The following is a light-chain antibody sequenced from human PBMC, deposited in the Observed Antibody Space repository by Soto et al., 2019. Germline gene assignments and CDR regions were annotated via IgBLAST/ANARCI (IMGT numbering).Light chain of an antibody. CDR2: EVS. CDR1: SSDVGGYNH. V-gene: IGLV2-14*01. CDR3: CSYASSSSYV. Sequence: QSALTQPASVSGSPGQSITISCTGTSSDVGGYNHVSWYQQHPGKAPKLMIYEVSSRPSGVPNRFSGSKSANTASLTISGLQAEDEADYYCCSYASSSSYVFGTGTKVTVL. J-gene: IGLJ1*01.